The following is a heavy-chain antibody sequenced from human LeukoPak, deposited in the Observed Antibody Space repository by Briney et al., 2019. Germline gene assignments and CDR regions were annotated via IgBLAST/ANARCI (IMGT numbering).Heavy chain of an antibody. CDR1: GFTFSSYE. CDR3: ARELPGIAVAGRVFDY. D-gene: IGHD6-19*01. CDR2: ISSSGSTI. Sequence: GGSLRLSCAASGFTFSSYEMNWVRQAPGKGLEWVSYISSSGSTIYYADSVKGRFTISRDNAKNSLYLQMNSLRAEDTAVYCCARELPGIAVAGRVFDYWGQGTLVTVSS. J-gene: IGHJ4*02. V-gene: IGHV3-48*03.